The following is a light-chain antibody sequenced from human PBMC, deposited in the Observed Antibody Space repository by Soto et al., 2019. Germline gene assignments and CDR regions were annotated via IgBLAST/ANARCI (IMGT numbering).Light chain of an antibody. V-gene: IGKV1-39*01. CDR3: QQSYSTLWT. Sequence: DIQMTQSPSSLSASVGDRVTMTSRASQSISSYLNWYQQKPGKAPKLLIYAASSLQSGVPSRFSGSGSGTDFTLTISSLQPEDFATYYCQQSYSTLWTFGQGTKVDIK. CDR2: AAS. CDR1: QSISSY. J-gene: IGKJ1*01.